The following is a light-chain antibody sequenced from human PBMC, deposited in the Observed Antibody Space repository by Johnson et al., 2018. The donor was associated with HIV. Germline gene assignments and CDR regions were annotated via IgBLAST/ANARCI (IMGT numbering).Light chain of an antibody. CDR1: SSNIGNNY. CDR3: GTWDSSLSSYV. J-gene: IGLJ1*01. Sequence: QSVLTQPPSVSAAPGQKVTISCSGSSSNIGNNYVSWYQQLPGTALKLLIYENNMRPSGIPDRFSGSKSGTSATLGITGLQTGDEADYYCGTWDSSLSSYVFGTGTKVTVL. CDR2: ENN. V-gene: IGLV1-51*02.